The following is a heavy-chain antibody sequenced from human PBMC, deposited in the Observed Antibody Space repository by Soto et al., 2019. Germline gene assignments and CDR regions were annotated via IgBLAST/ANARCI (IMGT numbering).Heavy chain of an antibody. CDR2: IWYDGSNK. D-gene: IGHD5-18*01. J-gene: IGHJ4*02. Sequence: HPGGSLRLSCAASGFTFSSYGMHWVRQAPGKGLEWVAVIWYDGSNKYYADSVKGRFTISRDNSKNTLYLQMISLGAEDTAVYYCARFQASSYGRLDYWGQGTLVTVSS. CDR3: ARFQASSYGRLDY. V-gene: IGHV3-33*01. CDR1: GFTFSSYG.